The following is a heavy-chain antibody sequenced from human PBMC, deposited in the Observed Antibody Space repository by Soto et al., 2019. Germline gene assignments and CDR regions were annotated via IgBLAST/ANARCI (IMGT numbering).Heavy chain of an antibody. Sequence: EASVKVSRKASGYTFISYGINWVRQAPGQGLEWMGWISPYNGDTNYAQKLQGRVTMTTDTSTSTAYLEVRSLRSDDTAVYYCARDAKQRSYYFDYWGQGALVTVSS. V-gene: IGHV1-18*01. CDR3: ARDAKQRSYYFDY. CDR1: GYTFISYG. D-gene: IGHD1-1*01. J-gene: IGHJ4*02. CDR2: ISPYNGDT.